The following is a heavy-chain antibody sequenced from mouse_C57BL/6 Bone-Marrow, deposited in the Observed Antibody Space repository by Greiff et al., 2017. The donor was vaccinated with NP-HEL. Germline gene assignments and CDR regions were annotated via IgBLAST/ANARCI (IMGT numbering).Heavy chain of an antibody. CDR2: IHPNSGST. CDR3: ARLRITTVVARGYFDV. J-gene: IGHJ1*03. D-gene: IGHD1-1*01. CDR1: GYTFTSYW. V-gene: IGHV1-64*01. Sequence: VQLQQSGAELVKPGASVKLSCKASGYTFTSYWMHWVKQRPGQGLEWIGMIHPNSGSTNYNAKFKSKATLTVDKSSSTAYMQLSSLTSEDSAVYYCARLRITTVVARGYFDVWGTGTTVTVSS.